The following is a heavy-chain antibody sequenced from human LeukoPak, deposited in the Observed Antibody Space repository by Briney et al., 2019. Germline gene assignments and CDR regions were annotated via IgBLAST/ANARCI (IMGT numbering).Heavy chain of an antibody. V-gene: IGHV4-59*08. D-gene: IGHD6-13*01. CDR2: IHFSGST. Sequence: PSETLSLTCSVSGGSISSYYWGWIRQPPGRGLDYIGFIHFSGSTNYNPSLKSRVTMSVDTTKNQFSLRLNSVTAADTAVYYCARRRAEGGSNGHYNWFDPWGQGTLVTVSS. CDR1: GGSISSYY. J-gene: IGHJ5*02. CDR3: ARRRAEGGSNGHYNWFDP.